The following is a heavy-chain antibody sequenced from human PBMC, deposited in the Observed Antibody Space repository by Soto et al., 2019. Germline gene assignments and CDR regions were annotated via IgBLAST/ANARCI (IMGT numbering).Heavy chain of an antibody. D-gene: IGHD3-10*01. CDR2: IYHSGST. CDR3: ARHSSRRFGELLLGPGVFDY. CDR1: CGSISSYY. Sequence: SETLPLTCTVSCGSISSYYWSWIRQPPGRGLEWIGYIYHSGSTNYSPSLKSRVTISVDTSKNQFSLKLSSVTAADTAVYFCARHSSRRFGELLLGPGVFDYWGQGTLVTVS. V-gene: IGHV4-59*08. J-gene: IGHJ4*02.